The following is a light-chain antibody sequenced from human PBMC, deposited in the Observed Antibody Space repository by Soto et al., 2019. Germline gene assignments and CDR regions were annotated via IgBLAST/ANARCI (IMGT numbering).Light chain of an antibody. V-gene: IGKV1-39*01. CDR3: QQSYSTPPYT. Sequence: DIQMTQSPSSLSASVGDSVTITCRASPSISSYLNWYQQKPGKAPKLLIYAASSIQSGVPSRFSGSGSGSDFSFTISRLQAEDFGTHYCQQSYSTPPYTFGQGTRLEIK. J-gene: IGKJ5*01. CDR2: AAS. CDR1: PSISSY.